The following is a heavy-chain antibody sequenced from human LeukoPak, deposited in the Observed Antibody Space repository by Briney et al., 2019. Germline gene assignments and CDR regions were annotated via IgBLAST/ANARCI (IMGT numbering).Heavy chain of an antibody. V-gene: IGHV4-39*01. Sequence: PSETLSLTCTASGGSISSSSYYWGWIRQPPGKGLEWIGSIYYSGSTYYNPSLKSRVTISVDTSKNQFSLKLSSVTAADTAVYYCVRASRKAPLSSNWGQGTLVTVSS. CDR1: GGSISSSSYY. D-gene: IGHD3-16*02. CDR2: IYYSGST. CDR3: VRASRKAPLSSN. J-gene: IGHJ4*02.